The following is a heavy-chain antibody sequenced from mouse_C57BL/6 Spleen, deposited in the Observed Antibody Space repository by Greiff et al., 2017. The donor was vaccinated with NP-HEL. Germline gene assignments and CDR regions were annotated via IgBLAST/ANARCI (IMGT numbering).Heavy chain of an antibody. CDR1: GFNIKDYY. Sequence: VQLQQSGAELVKPGASVKLSCTASGFNIKDYYMHWVKQRTEQGLEWIGRIDPEDGETKYAPTFQGKATITADTSSNTAYLQLSSLTSEDTAVYYCARGVLLRYFAYWGQGTLVTVSA. CDR3: ARGVLLRYFAY. J-gene: IGHJ3*01. CDR2: IDPEDGET. D-gene: IGHD1-1*01. V-gene: IGHV14-2*01.